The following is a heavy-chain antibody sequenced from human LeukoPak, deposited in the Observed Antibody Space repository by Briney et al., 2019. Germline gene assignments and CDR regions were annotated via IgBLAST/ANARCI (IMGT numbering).Heavy chain of an antibody. CDR3: ARHLRAVGATRYFDY. CDR1: GGSISSYY. CDR2: IYTSGST. J-gene: IGHJ4*02. V-gene: IGHV4-4*07. D-gene: IGHD1-26*01. Sequence: SETLSLTCTVSGGSISSYYWSWIRQPAGKGLEWIGRIYTSGSTNYNPSLKSRVTMSVDTSKNQFSLNLSSVTAADTAVYYCARHLRAVGATRYFDYWGQGTLVTVSS.